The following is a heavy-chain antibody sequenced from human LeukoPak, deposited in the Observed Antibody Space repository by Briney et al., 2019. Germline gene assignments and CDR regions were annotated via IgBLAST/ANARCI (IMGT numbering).Heavy chain of an antibody. Sequence: PSETLSLTCTVSGGPISSYYWSWIRQPPGKGLEWIGYIYYSGSTNYNPSLKSRVTISVDTSKNQFSLKLSSVTAADTAVYYCARGEIAVAGLFDYWGQGTLVTVSS. CDR3: ARGEIAVAGLFDY. V-gene: IGHV4-59*01. CDR2: IYYSGST. CDR1: GGPISSYY. D-gene: IGHD6-19*01. J-gene: IGHJ4*02.